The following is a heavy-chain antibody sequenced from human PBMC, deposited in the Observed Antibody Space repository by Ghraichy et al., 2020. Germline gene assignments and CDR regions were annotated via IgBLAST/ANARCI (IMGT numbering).Heavy chain of an antibody. D-gene: IGHD3-22*01. CDR3: ARVGGYYSFDY. Sequence: LTCAASGFTFSSYWMSWVRQAPGKGLEWVANIKQDGSEKYYVDSVKGRFTISRDNAKNSLYLQMNSLRAEDTAVYYCARVGGYYSFDYWGQGTLVTVSS. V-gene: IGHV3-7*03. CDR2: IKQDGSEK. CDR1: GFTFSSYW. J-gene: IGHJ4*02.